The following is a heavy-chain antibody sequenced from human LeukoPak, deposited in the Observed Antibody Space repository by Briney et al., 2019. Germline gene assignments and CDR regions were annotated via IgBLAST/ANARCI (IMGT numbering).Heavy chain of an antibody. CDR3: ARGRGEGRGISMVRGVRAPSYNWFDP. CDR1: GGSISSSSYY. D-gene: IGHD3-10*01. V-gene: IGHV4-39*07. J-gene: IGHJ5*02. CDR2: IYYSGST. Sequence: SETLSLTCTVSGGSISSSSYYWGWIRQPPGKGLEWIGSIYYSGSTYYNPSLKSRVTISVDTSKNQFSLKLSSVTAADTAVYYCARGRGEGRGISMVRGVRAPSYNWFDPWGHGTLVTVSS.